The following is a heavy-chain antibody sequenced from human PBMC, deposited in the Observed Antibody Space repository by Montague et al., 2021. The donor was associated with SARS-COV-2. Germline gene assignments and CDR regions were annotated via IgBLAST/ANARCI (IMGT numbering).Heavy chain of an antibody. CDR1: GGSFSGYY. J-gene: IGHJ4*02. V-gene: IGHV4-34*01. D-gene: IGHD3-3*01. CDR3: ARGYQLRFLEWSSRQSTFDY. Sequence: SETLSLTCAVYGGSFSGYYWSWIRQPPGKGLEWIGEMNHSGSTSYNPSLKSRVTISVDTSKNQFSLKLSSVTAADTAVYYCARGYQLRFLEWSSRQSTFDYWGQGTLVTVSS. CDR2: MNHSGST.